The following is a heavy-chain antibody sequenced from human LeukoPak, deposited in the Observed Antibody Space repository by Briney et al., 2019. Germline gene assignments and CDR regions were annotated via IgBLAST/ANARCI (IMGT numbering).Heavy chain of an antibody. Sequence: PGGSLRLSCAASGFTFSSYRMNWVGQAPGKGLEWVSSISSSSSYIYYADSVKGRFTISRDNAKNSLYLQMNSLRADDTDVYYCARGSPGDYRPQGDDSFDYWGQGTLVTVSS. V-gene: IGHV3-21*01. D-gene: IGHD2-21*02. J-gene: IGHJ4*02. CDR2: ISSSSSYI. CDR3: ARGSPGDYRPQGDDSFDY. CDR1: GFTFSSYR.